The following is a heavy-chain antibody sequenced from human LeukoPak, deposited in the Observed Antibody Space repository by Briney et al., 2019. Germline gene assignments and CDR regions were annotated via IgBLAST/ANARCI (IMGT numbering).Heavy chain of an antibody. CDR3: ARGNCSGGSCLFDY. CDR1: GYTFTGYY. J-gene: IGHJ4*02. Sequence: GASVKVSCKASGYTFTGYYMHWVRQAPGQGLEWMGWINPNSGGTNYAQKFQGWVTMTRDTSISTAYMELSRLRSDDTAVYYCARGNCSGGSCLFDYWGQGTLVTVSS. CDR2: INPNSGGT. V-gene: IGHV1-2*04. D-gene: IGHD2-15*01.